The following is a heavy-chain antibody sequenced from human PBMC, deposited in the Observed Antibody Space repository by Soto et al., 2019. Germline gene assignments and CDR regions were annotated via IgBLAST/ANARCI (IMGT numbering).Heavy chain of an antibody. Sequence: PSETLSLTCTVSGGSISSGGYYWSWIRQHPGKGLEWIGYIYYSGSTYYNPSLKSRVTISVDTSKNQFSLKLSSVTAADTAVYYCASTVASSWYLVDYWGQGTLVTVSS. CDR3: ASTVASSWYLVDY. V-gene: IGHV4-39*01. D-gene: IGHD6-13*01. J-gene: IGHJ4*02. CDR2: IYYSGST. CDR1: GGSISSGGYY.